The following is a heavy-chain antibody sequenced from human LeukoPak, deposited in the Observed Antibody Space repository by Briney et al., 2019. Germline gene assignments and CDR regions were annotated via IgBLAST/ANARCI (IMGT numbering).Heavy chain of an antibody. CDR1: GGSFSGYY. Sequence: SETLSLTCAVYGGSFSGYYWSWIRQPPGKGLEWIGEINHSGSTNYNPSLKSRVTISVDTFKNQFSLKLSSVTAADTAVYYCARGRGGSFIVDAFDIWGQGTMVTVSS. D-gene: IGHD1-26*01. CDR2: INHSGST. V-gene: IGHV4-34*01. J-gene: IGHJ3*02. CDR3: ARGRGGSFIVDAFDI.